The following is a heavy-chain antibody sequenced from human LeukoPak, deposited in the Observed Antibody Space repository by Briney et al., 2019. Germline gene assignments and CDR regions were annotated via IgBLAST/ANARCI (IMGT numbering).Heavy chain of an antibody. CDR1: GYTFTTFD. CDR3: ARGYKPGYSSGWSIFDC. CDR2: MNPNSGNT. D-gene: IGHD6-19*01. J-gene: IGHJ4*02. Sequence: ASVKVSCKASGYTFTTFDINWVRQATEQGLEWMGWMNPNSGNTGYAQKFQSRVTMTRNTSISTAYMELTSLRSEDTAVYYCARGYKPGYSSGWSIFDCWGQGTLVTVSS. V-gene: IGHV1-8*01.